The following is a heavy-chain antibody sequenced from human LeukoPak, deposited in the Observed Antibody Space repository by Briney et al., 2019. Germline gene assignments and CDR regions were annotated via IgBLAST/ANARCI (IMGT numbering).Heavy chain of an antibody. CDR2: ISGSGAST. CDR1: GFSFNGYA. CDR3: AKGSRGYTHYYLDS. Sequence: GGSLRLSCAASGFSFNGYAMSWVRQAPGKGLEWVSSISGSGASTFYADSVKGRFTLSKDTSSNTLFLQMNSLRAEDTAVYYCAKGSRGYTHYYLDSWGQGTHVPVS. V-gene: IGHV3-23*01. J-gene: IGHJ4*02. D-gene: IGHD3-10*01.